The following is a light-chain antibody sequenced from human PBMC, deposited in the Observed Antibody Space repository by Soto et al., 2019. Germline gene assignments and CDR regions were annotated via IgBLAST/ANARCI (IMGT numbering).Light chain of an antibody. CDR3: QQYGSSPRT. CDR1: QSVSSSY. Sequence: EIVLTQSPGTLSLSPGERATLSCRASQSVSSSYLAWYQHKPGQAPRLLIYAASSRATGIPDRFSGSGSGTDFTLTISRLEPEDFAVYYCQQYGSSPRTFGQGTKVHIK. CDR2: AAS. J-gene: IGKJ1*01. V-gene: IGKV3-20*01.